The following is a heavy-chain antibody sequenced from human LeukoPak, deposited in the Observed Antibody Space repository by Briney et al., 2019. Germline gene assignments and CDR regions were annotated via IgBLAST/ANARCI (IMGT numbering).Heavy chain of an antibody. CDR3: TTEYDFWSGYLDY. CDR2: IKSKTDGGTT. D-gene: IGHD3-3*01. CDR1: GFTFSNAW. J-gene: IGHJ4*02. Sequence: GGSLRLSCAASGFTFSNAWMSWVRQAPGKGLEWVGRIKSKTDGGTTDYAAPVKGRFTISRDDSKNTLYLQMNSLKTEGTAVYYCTTEYDFWSGYLDYWGQGTLVTVSS. V-gene: IGHV3-15*01.